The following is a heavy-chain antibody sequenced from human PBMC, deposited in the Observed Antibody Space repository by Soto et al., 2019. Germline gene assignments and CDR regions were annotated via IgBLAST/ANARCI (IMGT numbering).Heavy chain of an antibody. Sequence: LTRCCAASGFRFNNYSLHWVRHATGKGLEWVAVISYSGVNENYADSVKGRFTISRDISKNTLYLQMNSLRTEDTAVYYCARAPEDSTETLDSWGQGTLVNVSS. CDR3: ARAPEDSTETLDS. J-gene: IGHJ4*02. CDR1: GFRFNNYS. CDR2: ISYSGVNE. V-gene: IGHV3-30*04.